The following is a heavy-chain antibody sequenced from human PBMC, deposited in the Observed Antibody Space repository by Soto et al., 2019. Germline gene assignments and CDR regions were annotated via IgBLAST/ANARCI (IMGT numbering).Heavy chain of an antibody. CDR2: IYWDDDK. CDR1: GFSLTTSGVG. V-gene: IGHV2-5*02. CDR3: ARRTTKVTWWFAP. Sequence: QITLKESGPTLVKPTQTLTLTCTFSGFSLTTSGVGVGWIRQPPGKALEWLALIYWDDDKRYSPSLKSRITTPKDTAKNPVALTMTNMDPADTATYFCARRTTKVTWWFAPWGQGTLVTVSS. D-gene: IGHD4-17*01. J-gene: IGHJ5*02.